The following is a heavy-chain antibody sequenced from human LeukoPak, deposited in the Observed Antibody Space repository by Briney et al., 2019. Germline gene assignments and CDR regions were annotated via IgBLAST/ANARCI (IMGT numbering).Heavy chain of an antibody. CDR3: AKSPTQWLVSMVWFDP. V-gene: IGHV3-23*01. Sequence: PGGSLRLSCAASGFTFSSYAMSWVRQAPGKGLEWVSAISGSGGSTYYADSVKGRFTISRDNSKNTLYLQMNGLRAEDTAVYYCAKSPTQWLVSMVWFDPWGQGTLVTVSS. CDR2: ISGSGGST. CDR1: GFTFSSYA. D-gene: IGHD6-19*01. J-gene: IGHJ5*02.